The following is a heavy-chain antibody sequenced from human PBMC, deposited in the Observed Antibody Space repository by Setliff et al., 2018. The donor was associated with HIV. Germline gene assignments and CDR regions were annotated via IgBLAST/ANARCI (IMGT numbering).Heavy chain of an antibody. V-gene: IGHV4-39*07. D-gene: IGHD3-3*01. CDR2: IYYSGST. J-gene: IGHJ5*02. Sequence: PSETLSLTCAVSGYSISSGSYYWSWIRQPAGKGLEWIGSIYYSGSTYYNPSLKSRVTISVDTSKNQFSLKLSSVTAADTAMYYCARVGAFGVGGWFDPWGQGSLVTVSS. CDR3: ARVGAFGVGGWFDP. CDR1: GYSISSGSYY.